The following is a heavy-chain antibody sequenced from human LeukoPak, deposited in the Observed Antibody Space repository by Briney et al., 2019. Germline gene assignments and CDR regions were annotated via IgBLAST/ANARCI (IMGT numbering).Heavy chain of an antibody. CDR1: GFTFSSYG. J-gene: IGHJ5*02. D-gene: IGHD6-13*01. Sequence: GGSLRLSCAASGFTFSSYGMHWVRQAPGKGLEWVAVIWYDGSNKYYADSVKGRFSISRDNSKNTLYLQMNSLRAEDTAVYYCARVQIIAAAVEWFDPWGQGTLVTVSS. CDR3: ARVQIIAAAVEWFDP. V-gene: IGHV3-33*01. CDR2: IWYDGSNK.